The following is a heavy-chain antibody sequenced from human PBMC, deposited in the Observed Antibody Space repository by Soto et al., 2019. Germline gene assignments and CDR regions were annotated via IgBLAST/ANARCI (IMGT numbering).Heavy chain of an antibody. CDR2: IIPIFGTA. V-gene: IGHV1-69*12. CDR3: ASSRLGGTGYYYGMDV. D-gene: IGHD3-16*01. CDR1: GGTFSSYA. J-gene: IGHJ6*02. Sequence: QVQLVQSGAEVKKPGSSVKVSCKASGGTFSSYAISWVRQAPGQGLEWMGGIIPIFGTADYAEKFQGRVTITADESPRTAYMELSSLRSEVTAVYYCASSRLGGTGYYYGMDVWGQGTTVTVSS.